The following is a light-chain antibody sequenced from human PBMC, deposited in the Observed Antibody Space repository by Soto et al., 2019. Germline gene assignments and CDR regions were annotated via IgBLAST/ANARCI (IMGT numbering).Light chain of an antibody. Sequence: EIVLTDSPATLSLSRWEIATLSCRASQSVSSSYLAWYQQKPGQAPRLLIYGASSRATGIPDRFSGSGSGTDFTLTISRLEPEDFAVYFCHQYATSPYTFGQGTRLEIK. CDR1: QSVSSSY. CDR3: HQYATSPYT. J-gene: IGKJ5*01. V-gene: IGKV3-20*01. CDR2: GAS.